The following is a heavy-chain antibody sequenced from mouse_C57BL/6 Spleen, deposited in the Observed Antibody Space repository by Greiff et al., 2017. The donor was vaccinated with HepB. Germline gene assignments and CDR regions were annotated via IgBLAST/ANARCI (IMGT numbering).Heavy chain of an antibody. J-gene: IGHJ3*01. V-gene: IGHV1-64*01. CDR3: ARSGGLRHWFAY. CDR1: GYTFTSYW. D-gene: IGHD2-4*01. CDR2: IHPNSGST. Sequence: QVQLQQPGAELVKPGASVKLSCKASGYTFTSYWMHWVKQRPGQGLEWIGMIHPNSGSTNYNEKFKSKATLTVDKSSSTAYMQLSSLTSEDSAVYYCARSGGLRHWFAYWGQGTLVTVSA.